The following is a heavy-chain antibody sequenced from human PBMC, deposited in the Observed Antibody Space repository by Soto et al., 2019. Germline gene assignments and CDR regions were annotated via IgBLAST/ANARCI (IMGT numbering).Heavy chain of an antibody. CDR1: GASIIGFY. J-gene: IGHJ5*02. CDR2: IYATGTT. D-gene: IGHD1-1*01. V-gene: IGHV4-4*07. Sequence: PSETLSLTCTVSGASIIGFYWSCIRNSAGKGLEWIVRIYATGTTDYNPSLKSRVMMSVDTSKRQFPLKLRSVTAADTAVYYCVRDGTKTLRDWFDPWGQGISVTVSS. CDR3: VRDGTKTLRDWFDP.